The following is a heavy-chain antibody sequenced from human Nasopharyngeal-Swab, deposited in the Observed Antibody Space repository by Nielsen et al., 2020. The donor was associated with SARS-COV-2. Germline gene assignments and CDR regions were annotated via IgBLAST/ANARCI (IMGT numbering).Heavy chain of an antibody. Sequence: GESLKISCAASGFTFSSYGMHWVRQAPGKGLEWVAVIWYDGGNKYYADSVKGRFTISRDNSKNTLYLQMNSLRAEDTAVYYCARELAAAGTGGNWGQGTLVTVSS. CDR3: ARELAAAGTGGN. V-gene: IGHV3-33*01. D-gene: IGHD6-13*01. CDR2: IWYDGGNK. CDR1: GFTFSSYG. J-gene: IGHJ4*02.